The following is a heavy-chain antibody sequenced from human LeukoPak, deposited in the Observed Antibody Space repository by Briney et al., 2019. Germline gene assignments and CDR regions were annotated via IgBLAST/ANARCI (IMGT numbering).Heavy chain of an antibody. V-gene: IGHV3-30-3*02. CDR2: ISYDGSNK. CDR1: GFTFSSYA. Sequence: GGSLRLSCAASGFTFSSYAMHWVRQAPGKGLEWVAVISYDGSNKYYADSVKGRFTISRDNSKNTLYLQMNSLRAEDTAVYYCAKTFSIVVVLDYWGQGTLVTVSS. J-gene: IGHJ4*02. D-gene: IGHD3-22*01. CDR3: AKTFSIVVVLDY.